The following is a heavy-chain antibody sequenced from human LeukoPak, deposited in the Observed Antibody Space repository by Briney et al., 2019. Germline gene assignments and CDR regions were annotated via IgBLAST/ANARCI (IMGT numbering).Heavy chain of an antibody. V-gene: IGHV3-53*01. Sequence: GGSLRLSCAASGFTVSSNYMSWVRQAPGKGLEWVSVIYSGGSTYYADSVKGRFTISRDNSKNTLYLQMNSLRAEDTAVYYCAKSESSSWDLDYWGQGTLVTVSS. CDR3: AKSESSSWDLDY. J-gene: IGHJ4*02. CDR1: GFTVSSNY. CDR2: IYSGGST. D-gene: IGHD6-13*01.